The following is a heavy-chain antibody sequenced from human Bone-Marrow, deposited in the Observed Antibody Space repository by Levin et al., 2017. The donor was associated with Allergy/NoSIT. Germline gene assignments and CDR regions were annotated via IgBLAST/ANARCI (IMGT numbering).Heavy chain of an antibody. V-gene: IGHV3-30*04. CDR3: ATAGESGSYFDN. Sequence: LSLTCADSGFTFSNYIMHWVRQAPGKGLEWVTVISSDGSNKHYADTVKGRFTISRDNSKNTLYLQMNSLRGEDTAVYYCATAGESGSYFDNWGQGILVTVSS. CDR2: ISSDGSNK. D-gene: IGHD1-26*01. CDR1: GFTFSNYI. J-gene: IGHJ4*02.